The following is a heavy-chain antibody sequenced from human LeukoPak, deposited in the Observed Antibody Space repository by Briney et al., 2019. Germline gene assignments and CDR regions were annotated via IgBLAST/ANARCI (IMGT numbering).Heavy chain of an antibody. CDR1: GYTFAGYY. V-gene: IGHV1-2*02. J-gene: IGHJ4*02. Sequence: ASVKVSCKASGYTFAGYYIHWVRQAPGQGLEWMGWIIPHSGGTNYAQKFQDRVTMTRDTSISTAYMELSRLRSDDTAVYYCARDGGDGYNPDRPTDWGQGTLVTVSP. CDR2: IIPHSGGT. CDR3: ARDGGDGYNPDRPTD. D-gene: IGHD5-24*01.